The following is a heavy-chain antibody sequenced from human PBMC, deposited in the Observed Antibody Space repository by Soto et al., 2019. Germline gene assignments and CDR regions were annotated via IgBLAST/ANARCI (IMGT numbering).Heavy chain of an antibody. Sequence: QVPLVESGGGLVKPGGSLRLSCAASGFTFSDYYLAWIRQAPGKWPEWLSYISTSGSNTYYADSVKGRFTISRDNADNSVYLQMDSLRAEDTAVYYWARDSRDRNGMDVWGQGTTVTVS. CDR1: GFTFSDYY. J-gene: IGHJ6*02. V-gene: IGHV3-11*01. CDR3: ARDSRDRNGMDV. CDR2: ISTSGSNT.